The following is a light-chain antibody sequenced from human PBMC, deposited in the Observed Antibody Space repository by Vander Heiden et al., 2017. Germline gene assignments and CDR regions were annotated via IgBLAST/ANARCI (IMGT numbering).Light chain of an antibody. CDR3: QQSYSTPLT. J-gene: IGKJ4*01. Sequence: DIQMTQSPSSLSASVGDRVTITCRAGQRISSYLNWYQQKPGKAPKLLIYAASSLQSGVPSRFSGSGSGTDFTLTIRSLQPEDFATYYCQQSYSTPLTFGGGTKVEIK. V-gene: IGKV1-39*01. CDR2: AAS. CDR1: QRISSY.